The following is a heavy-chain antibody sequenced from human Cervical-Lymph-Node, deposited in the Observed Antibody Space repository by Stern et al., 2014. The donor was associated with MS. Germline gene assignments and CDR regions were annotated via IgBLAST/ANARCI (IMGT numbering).Heavy chain of an antibody. CDR3: VRAYSGSYSASAY. Sequence: MQLVQSGAEVKKPGQSLKISCKGSGYSFTSYWIGWVRQMPGKGLEWMGIIYPTDSDTRYSPSFQGQVTISVDKSITTAYLQWSSLKASDTAMYYCVRAYSGSYSASAYWGQGTLVTVSS. V-gene: IGHV5-51*01. J-gene: IGHJ4*02. D-gene: IGHD1-26*01. CDR1: GYSFTSYW. CDR2: IYPTDSDT.